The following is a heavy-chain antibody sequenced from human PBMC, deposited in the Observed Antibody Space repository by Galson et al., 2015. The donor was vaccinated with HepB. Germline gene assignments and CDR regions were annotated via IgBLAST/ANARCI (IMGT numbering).Heavy chain of an antibody. Sequence: SLRLSCAASGFTFDDYAMHWVRQAPGKGLEWVSYISWNSGTIGYADSVRGRFTISRDNGNNSLYLQMSSLRAEDTALYYCIKEADDAFALWGQGTMVTVSS. J-gene: IGHJ3*01. V-gene: IGHV3-9*01. CDR2: ISWNSGTI. CDR1: GFTFDDYA. CDR3: IKEADDAFAL.